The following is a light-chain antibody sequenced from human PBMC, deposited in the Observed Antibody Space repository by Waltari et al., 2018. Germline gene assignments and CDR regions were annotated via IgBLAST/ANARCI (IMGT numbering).Light chain of an antibody. CDR3: QQRSNWTPHT. J-gene: IGKJ2*01. CDR2: DAS. CDR1: QSVGSY. V-gene: IGKV3-11*01. Sequence: DIVLTQSPATLSLSPGDTATLSCRASQSVGSYLAWYQQKPGQPPRLLIYDASNRATVVPARFRGSGSGTEFTLTISSLEAEDFAVYYCQQRSNWTPHTFGQGARLDIK.